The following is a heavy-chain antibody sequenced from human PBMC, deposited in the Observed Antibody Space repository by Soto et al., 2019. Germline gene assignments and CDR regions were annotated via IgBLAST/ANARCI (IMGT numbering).Heavy chain of an antibody. CDR2: ITGSGDT. CDR3: TKEKSVMYSGYDAFDI. D-gene: IGHD5-12*01. V-gene: IGHV3-48*03. J-gene: IGHJ3*02. CDR1: GFTFSSYE. Sequence: EVHLVESGGGLVQPGGSLRLSCAASGFTFSSYEMDWVRQAPGEGLEWVAHITGSGDTLYADSVKGRFTISRDNADNSLYLQMDSLRAEDTAVYYCTKEKSVMYSGYDAFDIWGRGTMVIVSS.